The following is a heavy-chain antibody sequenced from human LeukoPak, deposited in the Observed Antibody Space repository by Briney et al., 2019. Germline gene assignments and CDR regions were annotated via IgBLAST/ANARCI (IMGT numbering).Heavy chain of an antibody. CDR2: IYHSGST. J-gene: IGHJ5*02. Sequence: SETLSLTCTVSGDSISSSYYWGWIRQPPGKGLEWIGSIYHSGSTYYNPSLKSRVTISVDTSKNQFSLTLSSVTAADTAVYYCARGGYYGSGNDFRFDPWGQGTLVTVSS. D-gene: IGHD3-10*01. V-gene: IGHV4-38-2*02. CDR3: ARGGYYGSGNDFRFDP. CDR1: GDSISSSYY.